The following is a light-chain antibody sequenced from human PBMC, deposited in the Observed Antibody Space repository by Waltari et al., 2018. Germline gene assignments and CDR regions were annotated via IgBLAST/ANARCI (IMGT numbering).Light chain of an antibody. CDR3: QQLNSYPRT. Sequence: DIQLTQSPSFRSGSVRDRVTITFRASQGISNYLPWYQQKPGKAPKLLIYCATAMQSGVPSRFSGSGSGTEFSLTISSLQPEDFATYYCQQLNSYPRTFGGGTKVEIK. V-gene: IGKV1-9*01. J-gene: IGKJ4*01. CDR2: CAT. CDR1: QGISNY.